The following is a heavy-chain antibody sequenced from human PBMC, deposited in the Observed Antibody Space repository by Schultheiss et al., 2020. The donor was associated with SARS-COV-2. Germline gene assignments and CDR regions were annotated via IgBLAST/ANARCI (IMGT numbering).Heavy chain of an antibody. Sequence: SQTLSLTCAVSGGSISSGGYSWSWIRQPPGKGLEWIGYIYHSGSTYYNPSLKSRVTISVDTSKNQFSLKLSSVTAADTAVYYCARDETGVRLGELSLLPFDYWGQGTLVTVAS. V-gene: IGHV4-30-2*01. CDR3: ARDETGVRLGELSLLPFDY. CDR1: GGSISSGGYS. CDR2: IYHSGST. D-gene: IGHD3-16*02. J-gene: IGHJ4*02.